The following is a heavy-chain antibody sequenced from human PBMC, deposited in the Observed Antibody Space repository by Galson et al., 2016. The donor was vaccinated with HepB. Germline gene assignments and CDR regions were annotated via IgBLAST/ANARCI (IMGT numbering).Heavy chain of an antibody. D-gene: IGHD3-3*01. V-gene: IGHV3-30*14. CDR1: GFSLSRYD. J-gene: IGHJ4*02. CDR3: ARETTIFGVRGATGAFDY. CDR2: LSSDGRNE. Sequence: SLRLSCAVSGFSLSRYDIDWVRQAPGKGLEWVASLSSDGRNEEYADSVKGRFTISRDNSKNTLYLQMNSLRLEDTAVYYCARETTIFGVRGATGAFDYWGQGTLVTVSS.